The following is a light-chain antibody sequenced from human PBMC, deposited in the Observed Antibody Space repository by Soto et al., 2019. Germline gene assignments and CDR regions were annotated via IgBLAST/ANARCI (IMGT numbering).Light chain of an antibody. CDR3: ATWEDSLSGVV. V-gene: IGLV1-47*01. J-gene: IGLJ2*01. CDR1: SSNIGSNY. Sequence: QSVLPQPPSASGTPGQRVTISCSGSSSNIGSNYVYWYLHLPGAAPKLLIYRNDQRPSGVPDRFSGSKSGTSASLAIGGLRSEDEAEYYCATWEDSLSGVVFGGGTKLTVL. CDR2: RND.